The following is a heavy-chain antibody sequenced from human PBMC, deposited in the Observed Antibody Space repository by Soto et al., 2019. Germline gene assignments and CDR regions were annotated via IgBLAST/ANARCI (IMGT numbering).Heavy chain of an antibody. V-gene: IGHV1-18*01. CDR3: VRVDNYVTPTPQDV. CDR2: ISPYTGNT. J-gene: IGHJ6*02. Sequence: QVQLVQSGDEVKKPGASVKVSCKASGYIFVNYGIAWVRQAPGQGLEWMGWISPYTGNTHSATKVQGRLTMTTDTSTSTADMDLGSLTSDDTAGYYCVRVDNYVTPTPQDVWGQGTTVTVSS. D-gene: IGHD3-16*01. CDR1: GYIFVNYG.